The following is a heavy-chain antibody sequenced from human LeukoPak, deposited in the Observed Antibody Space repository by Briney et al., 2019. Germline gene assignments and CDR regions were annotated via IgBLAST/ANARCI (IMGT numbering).Heavy chain of an antibody. Sequence: PSETLSLTCTVSGGSISSSSYYWGWIRQPPGKGREWIGSIYYSGSTYYNPSLKSRVTISVATSKNQFSLKLSSVTAADTAVYYCARSGYSRYFDYWGQGTLVTVSS. V-gene: IGHV4-39*01. CDR2: IYYSGST. CDR3: ARSGYSRYFDY. J-gene: IGHJ4*02. CDR1: GGSISSSSYY. D-gene: IGHD3-3*01.